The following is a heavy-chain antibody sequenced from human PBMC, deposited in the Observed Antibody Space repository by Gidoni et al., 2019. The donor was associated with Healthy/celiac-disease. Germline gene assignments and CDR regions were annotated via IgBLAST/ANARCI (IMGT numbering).Heavy chain of an antibody. V-gene: IGHV3-21*01. CDR1: GFTFSSYS. Sequence: EVQLVESGGGLVKPGGSLRRSCAASGFTFSSYSMNWVRQAPGKGLEWVSPISSSSSYIYYADSVKGRFTISRDNAKNSLYLQMNSLRAEDTAVYYCARDRDTWDYWGQGTLVTVSS. J-gene: IGHJ4*02. CDR2: ISSSSSYI. CDR3: ARDRDTWDY.